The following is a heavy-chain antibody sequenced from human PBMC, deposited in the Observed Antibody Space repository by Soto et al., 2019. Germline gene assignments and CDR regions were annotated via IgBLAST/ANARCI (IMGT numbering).Heavy chain of an antibody. D-gene: IGHD3-3*01. Sequence: EVQLVESGGGLVKPGGSLRLSCAASGFDFTTFSMNWVRQAPGKGLEWVSFISPSSPYTSYADSVKGRFIISGDNAENSVYLQMNSLRAEDTGVYYCARGPENFWSGYPEAFDFWGPGTLVIVSS. V-gene: IGHV3-21*03. J-gene: IGHJ4*02. CDR1: GFDFTTFS. CDR2: ISPSSPYT. CDR3: ARGPENFWSGYPEAFDF.